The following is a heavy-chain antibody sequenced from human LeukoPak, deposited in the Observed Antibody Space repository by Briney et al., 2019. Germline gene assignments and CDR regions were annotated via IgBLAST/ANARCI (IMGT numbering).Heavy chain of an antibody. CDR2: IIPILGIA. CDR1: GGTFSSYA. V-gene: IGHV1-69*04. CDR3: AREGLTTVNRYYYYGMDV. Sequence: SVKVSCKASGGTFSSYAISWVRQAPGQGLEWMGRIIPILGIANYAQKLQGRVTITADKSTSTAYMELSSLRSEDTAVYYCAREGLTTVNRYYYYGMDVWGQGTTVTVSS. D-gene: IGHD4-17*01. J-gene: IGHJ6*02.